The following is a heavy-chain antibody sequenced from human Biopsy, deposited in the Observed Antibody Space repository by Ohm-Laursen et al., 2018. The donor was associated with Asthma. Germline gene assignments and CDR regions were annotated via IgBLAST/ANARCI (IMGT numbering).Heavy chain of an antibody. V-gene: IGHV4-59*01. CDR3: ARSLTRRTGWFDP. Sequence: GTLSLTCSVSGDSISNYYWNWIRQPPGKGLAWIGYIHDSGSTTYNPSLKSRVTIYLDRSKNQFSLRLTSVTYADTALYYCARSLTRRTGWFDPWGQGTLVTVSS. D-gene: IGHD1-14*01. CDR2: IHDSGST. J-gene: IGHJ5*02. CDR1: GDSISNYY.